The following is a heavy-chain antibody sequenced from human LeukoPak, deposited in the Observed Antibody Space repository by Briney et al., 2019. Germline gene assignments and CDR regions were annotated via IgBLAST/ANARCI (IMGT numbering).Heavy chain of an antibody. Sequence: GGSLRLSCAASGFTFRSYWMSWVRQAPGKGLEWVANIKQDGSEKYYVDSVKGRFTISRDNAKNSLYLQMNSLRAEDTAVYYCARDRFSVYYLSYYYYMDVWGKGTTVTISS. D-gene: IGHD3-22*01. CDR2: IKQDGSEK. J-gene: IGHJ6*03. CDR3: ARDRFSVYYLSYYYYMDV. CDR1: GFTFRSYW. V-gene: IGHV3-7*01.